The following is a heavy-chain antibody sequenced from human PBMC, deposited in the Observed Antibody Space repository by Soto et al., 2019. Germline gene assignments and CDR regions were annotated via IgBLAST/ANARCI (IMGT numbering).Heavy chain of an antibody. V-gene: IGHV1-69*13. CDR1: GGTFSSHA. D-gene: IGHD2-2*03. J-gene: IGHJ6*02. Sequence: SVKVSCKASGGTFSSHAISWVRQAPGRGLEWMGGIIPIFGTTNYAQNFRARVAITADESTSTAYMELSSLTSEDTAVYYCGSVGYCSSTNCLFYYYHYGMDVWGQGTTVTSP. CDR2: IIPIFGTT. CDR3: GSVGYCSSTNCLFYYYHYGMDV.